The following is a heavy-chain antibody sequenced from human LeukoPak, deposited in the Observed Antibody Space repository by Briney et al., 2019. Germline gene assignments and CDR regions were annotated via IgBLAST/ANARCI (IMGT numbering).Heavy chain of an antibody. CDR2: ISAYNGNT. D-gene: IGHD3-22*01. CDR3: ARVLPYYYDSSGYPDY. CDR1: GYTFTSYG. J-gene: IGHJ4*02. V-gene: IGHV1-18*01. Sequence: GASVKASCKASGYTFTSYGISWVRQAPGQGLEWMGWISAYNGNTNYAQKLQGRVTMTTDTSTSTAYMELRSLRSDDTAVYYCARVLPYYYDSSGYPDYWGQGTLVTVSS.